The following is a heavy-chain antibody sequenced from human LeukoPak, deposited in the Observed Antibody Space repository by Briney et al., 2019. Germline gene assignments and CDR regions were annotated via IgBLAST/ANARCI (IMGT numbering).Heavy chain of an antibody. J-gene: IGHJ4*02. CDR1: GGSISSSNW. V-gene: IGHV4-4*02. CDR3: ARGTEYYYDSSGYYFDY. D-gene: IGHD3-22*01. Sequence: SETLSLTCAVSGGSISSSNWWSWVRQPPGKGLEWIGYIYHSGSTYYNPSLKSRVTISVDRSKNQFSLKLSSVTAADTAVYYCARGTEYYYDSSGYYFDYWGQGTLVTVSS. CDR2: IYHSGST.